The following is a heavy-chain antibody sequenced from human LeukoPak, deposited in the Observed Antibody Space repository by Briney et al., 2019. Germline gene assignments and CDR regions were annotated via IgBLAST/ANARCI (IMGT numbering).Heavy chain of an antibody. J-gene: IGHJ3*01. CDR2: IWFDGSNK. CDR3: ARNSAGLVNAFDL. Sequence: PGGSLRLSCAASGFTFSSYGMFWVRQAPGKGLEWVAVIWFDGSNKNYADSVKGRFTISRDNSKNTLYLQMNSLRAEDTAVYYCARNSAGLVNAFDLWGQGTMVTVSS. D-gene: IGHD3/OR15-3a*01. CDR1: GFTFSSYG. V-gene: IGHV3-33*01.